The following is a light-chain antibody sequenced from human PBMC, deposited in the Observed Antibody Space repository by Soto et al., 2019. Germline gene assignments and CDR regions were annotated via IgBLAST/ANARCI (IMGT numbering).Light chain of an antibody. Sequence: EIVMTQSPATLSVSPGERATLSCRASQSVSSYLAWYQQKPGQAPRLLIYDASTRATGIPARFSGSGSGTEFTHTISSLKSVDFAVYYCQHYNDWPPKQYTFGQGTKLEIK. CDR1: QSVSSY. J-gene: IGKJ2*01. CDR3: QHYNDWPPKQYT. CDR2: DAS. V-gene: IGKV3-15*01.